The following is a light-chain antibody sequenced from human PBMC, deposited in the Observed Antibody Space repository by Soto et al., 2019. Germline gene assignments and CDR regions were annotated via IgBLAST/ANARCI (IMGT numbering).Light chain of an antibody. J-gene: IGKJ4*01. V-gene: IGKV3-15*01. Sequence: DIVMTQSPDTMSVSQGEGATLSCRASERISNNLAWYQQKRGQVPRLLIYGASTRATGIPDRFSGSGYGREITLTISSLQSEDSSVYYCQQYNNWPLTFGGGTKVDIK. CDR3: QQYNNWPLT. CDR1: ERISNN. CDR2: GAS.